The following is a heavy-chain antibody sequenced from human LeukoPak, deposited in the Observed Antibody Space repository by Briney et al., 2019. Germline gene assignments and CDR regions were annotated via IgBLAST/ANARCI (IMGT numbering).Heavy chain of an antibody. J-gene: IGHJ4*02. CDR3: ARGRGYYDYVWGSYRYRYLDY. Sequence: PSETLSLTCAVYGGSFSGYYWSWLRQPPGKGLEWIGEINHSGSTNYNPSLKSRVTISVDTSKNQFSLKLSSVTAADTAVYYCARGRGYYDYVWGSYRYRYLDYWGQGTLVTVSS. CDR2: INHSGST. CDR1: GGSFSGYY. D-gene: IGHD3-16*02. V-gene: IGHV4-34*01.